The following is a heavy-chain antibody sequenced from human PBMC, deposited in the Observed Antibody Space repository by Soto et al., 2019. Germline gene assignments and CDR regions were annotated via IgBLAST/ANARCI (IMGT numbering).Heavy chain of an antibody. D-gene: IGHD2-15*01. J-gene: IGHJ4*02. V-gene: IGHV3-23*01. CDR1: GFTFSSYA. CDR3: ASQRGIVVVVAADY. Sequence: GGSLRLSCAASGFTFSSYAMSWVRQAPGKGLEWVSAISGSGGSTYYADSVKGRFTISRDNSKNALYLQMNSLRAEDTAVYYCASQRGIVVVVAADYWGRGALVTVSS. CDR2: ISGSGGST.